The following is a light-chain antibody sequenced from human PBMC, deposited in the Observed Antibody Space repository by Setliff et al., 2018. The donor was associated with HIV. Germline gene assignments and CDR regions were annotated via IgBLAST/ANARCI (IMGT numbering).Light chain of an antibody. Sequence: QSALAQPASVSVSPGQSITISCTGTGSEVGGYNYVSWYQQHPGKAPKLIIYEVRNRPSGISNRFSGSKSGNTASLTISGLQAEDEAAYYCSSYAISNTLPFGTGTKVTVL. CDR1: GSEVGGYNY. J-gene: IGLJ1*01. CDR2: EVR. V-gene: IGLV2-14*01. CDR3: SSYAISNTLP.